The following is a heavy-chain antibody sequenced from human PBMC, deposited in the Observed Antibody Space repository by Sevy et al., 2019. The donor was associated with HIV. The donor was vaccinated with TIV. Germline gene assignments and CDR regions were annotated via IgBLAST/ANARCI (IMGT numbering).Heavy chain of an antibody. D-gene: IGHD3-10*01. V-gene: IGHV1-8*01. CDR1: GYTFTSYD. Sequence: ASVKVSCKASGYTFTSYDVNWVRQATGHGLEWMGWMSPNSGNTGYAQNLQGRVTLTRNTSMRTAYMELTSLTSEDTAVYFCAWNYDGSGSYFDFWGQGTLVTVSS. CDR2: MSPNSGNT. J-gene: IGHJ4*02. CDR3: AWNYDGSGSYFDF.